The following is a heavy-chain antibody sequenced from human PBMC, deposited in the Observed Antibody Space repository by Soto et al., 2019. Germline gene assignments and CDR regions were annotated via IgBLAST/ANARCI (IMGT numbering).Heavy chain of an antibody. V-gene: IGHV4-31*01. J-gene: IGHJ4*02. Sequence: QVQLQESGPGLVKPSQTLSLTCTVSGGSISSGGYYWSWIRQHAGKGLEWLGYIYYSDSTYYNPSLPRPVAILVNTSKNHFSLRLSSVPAADTAVYYCARSFRGEPELPTADLYFAYWGKGTLVTVSS. D-gene: IGHD1-7*01. CDR1: GGSISSGGYY. CDR2: IYYSDST. CDR3: ARSFRGEPELPTADLYFAY.